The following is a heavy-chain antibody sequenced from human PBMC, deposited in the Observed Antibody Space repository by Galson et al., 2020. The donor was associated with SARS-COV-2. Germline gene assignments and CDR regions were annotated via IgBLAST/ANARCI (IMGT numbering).Heavy chain of an antibody. CDR3: AGAPRGYDYGMDV. V-gene: IGHV3-53*05. CDR2: IYVGGDT. D-gene: IGHD3-10*01. Sequence: QLGESLKISCAASGFTVSRNYMRWVRQAPGKGLEWVSDIYVGGDTFYADSVKGRFTISRDSLKNTLYLQINSLRAEDTAVYYCAGAPRGYDYGMDVGGKGTTVTVSS. J-gene: IGHJ6*04. CDR1: GFTVSRNY.